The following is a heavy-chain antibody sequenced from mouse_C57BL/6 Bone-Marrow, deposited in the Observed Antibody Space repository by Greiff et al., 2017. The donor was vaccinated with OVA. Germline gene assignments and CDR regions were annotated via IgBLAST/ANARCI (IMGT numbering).Heavy chain of an antibody. Sequence: EVNLVESGGGLVQSGRSLRLSCATSGFTFSDFYMEWVRQAPGKGLEWIASSRNNANAYTTAYSASVKGRFFVSRANSPRILYLQMNAMRAEENASQYYSRENEDGYVDVGGTGTAVTVSA. CDR3: SRENEDGYVDV. CDR2: SRNNANAYTT. J-gene: IGHJ1*03. CDR1: GFTFSDFY. V-gene: IGHV7-1*01.